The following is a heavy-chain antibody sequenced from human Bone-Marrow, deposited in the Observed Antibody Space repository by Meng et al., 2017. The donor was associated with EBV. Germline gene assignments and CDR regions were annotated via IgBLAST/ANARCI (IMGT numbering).Heavy chain of an antibody. CDR3: ARGSLGWELPRPFDY. Sequence: QGQLPQWGAGLLKPSETLSLPCAVYGESFSGYYWNWIRQPPGKGLEWIGEINHSGSTNYNPSLKSRVTISVDTSKNQFSLKLSSVTAADTAVYYCARGSLGWELPRPFDYWGQGTLVTVSS. CDR1: GESFSGYY. D-gene: IGHD1-26*01. J-gene: IGHJ4*02. V-gene: IGHV4-34*01. CDR2: INHSGST.